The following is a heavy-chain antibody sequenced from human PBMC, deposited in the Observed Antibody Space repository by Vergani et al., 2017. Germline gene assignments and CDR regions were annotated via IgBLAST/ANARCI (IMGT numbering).Heavy chain of an antibody. CDR2: IYHSGST. CDR1: GYSISSGYY. J-gene: IGHJ5*02. Sequence: QVRLQESGPGLVKPSETLSLTCSVSGYSISSGYYWGWIRQPPGKGLEWIGSIYHSGSTYYNPSLKSRVTISVDTSKNQFSLKLSSVTAADTAVYYCARQSDSSGWYWFDPWGQGTLVTVSS. V-gene: IGHV4-38-2*02. CDR3: ARQSDSSGWYWFDP. D-gene: IGHD6-19*01.